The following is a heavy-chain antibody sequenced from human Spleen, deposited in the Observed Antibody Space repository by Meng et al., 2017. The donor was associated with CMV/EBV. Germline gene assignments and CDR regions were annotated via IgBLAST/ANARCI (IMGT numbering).Heavy chain of an antibody. D-gene: IGHD4-23*01. V-gene: IGHV3-11*01. Sequence: GGSLRLSCAASGFTFSDYYMSWIRQAPGKGLEWVSYISSSGSTIYYADSVKGRFTISRDNAKKSLYLQMNSLRAEDTAVYYCARAYSPYGGNSRDFDYWGQGTLVTVSS. CDR2: ISSSGSTI. CDR3: ARAYSPYGGNSRDFDY. J-gene: IGHJ4*02. CDR1: GFTFSDYY.